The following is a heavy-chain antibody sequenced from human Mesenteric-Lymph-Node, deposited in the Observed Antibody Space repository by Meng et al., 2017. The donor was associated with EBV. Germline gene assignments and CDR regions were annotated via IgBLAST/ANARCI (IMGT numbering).Heavy chain of an antibody. CDR3: AKEGYRGSLPNWFDP. D-gene: IGHD1-26*01. V-gene: IGHV7-4-1*01. Sequence: VISGLWWKKPGASVKVACKVSGYTFTGDDMNWVRQAPGQGLEWMGWINTNTGNPTYAQGFTGRFVFSFDTSVSTAYLQISGLKAEDTAVYYCAKEGYRGSLPNWFDPWGQGTLVTVSS. CDR1: GYTFTGDD. CDR2: INTNTGNP. J-gene: IGHJ5*02.